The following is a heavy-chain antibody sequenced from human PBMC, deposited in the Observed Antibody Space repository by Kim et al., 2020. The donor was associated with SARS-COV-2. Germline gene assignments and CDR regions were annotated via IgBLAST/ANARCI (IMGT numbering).Heavy chain of an antibody. V-gene: IGHV4-4*02. J-gene: IGHJ4*02. Sequence: SETLSLTCAVSGGSISSSNWWSWVRQPPGKGLEWIGEIYHSGSTNYNPSLKSRVTISVDKSKNQFSLKLSSVTAADTAVYYCARGGGGVRGVIFRSKYYFDYWGQGTLVTVSS. D-gene: IGHD3-10*01. CDR3: ARGGGGVRGVIFRSKYYFDY. CDR2: IYHSGST. CDR1: GGSISSSNW.